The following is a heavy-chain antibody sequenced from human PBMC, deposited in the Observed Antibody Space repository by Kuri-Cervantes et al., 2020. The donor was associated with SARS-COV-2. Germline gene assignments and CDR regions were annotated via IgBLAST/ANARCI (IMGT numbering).Heavy chain of an antibody. CDR3: AKDRFGVNDF. CDR2: ISDDGKKK. Sequence: GESLKISCTASGFNFSTPDMHWVRQTPGKGLEWVAVISDDGKKKKCVASGKGRFTISRDNSQNTLYLQVKSLKSEDTAMYYCAKDRFGVNDFWGQGTLVTVSS. J-gene: IGHJ4*02. D-gene: IGHD4/OR15-4a*01. V-gene: IGHV3-30*18. CDR1: GFNFSTPD.